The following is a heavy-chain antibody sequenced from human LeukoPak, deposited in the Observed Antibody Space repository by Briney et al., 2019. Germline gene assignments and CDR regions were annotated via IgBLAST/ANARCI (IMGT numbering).Heavy chain of an antibody. D-gene: IGHD3-22*01. V-gene: IGHV1-46*01. J-gene: IGHJ4*02. CDR2: INPSGGST. Sequence: GASVKVSCKASGYTFTSYYMHWVRQAPGQGLEWMGLINPSGGSTSYAQNFQGRVTMTRDMSTITVYMELSSLRSEDTAVYYCARAGLPDYYDSSGFSPSSNSYYFDYWGQGTLVTVSS. CDR1: GYTFTSYY. CDR3: ARAGLPDYYDSSGFSPSSNSYYFDY.